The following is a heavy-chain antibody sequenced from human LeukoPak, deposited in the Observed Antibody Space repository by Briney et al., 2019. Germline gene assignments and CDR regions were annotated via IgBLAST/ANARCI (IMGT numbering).Heavy chain of an antibody. CDR2: INPNSGGT. CDR3: ARAQVGYCSGGRCYSGY. D-gene: IGHD2-15*01. V-gene: IGHV1-2*02. CDR1: GYTFTGYY. J-gene: IGHJ4*02. Sequence: ASVKVSCKASGYTFTGYYIHWVRQAPGQGLEWMGWINPNSGGTNYAQKFQGRVTMTRDTSISTVYMELSRLRSDDTAVYYCARAQVGYCSGGRCYSGYWGQGTLVTVSS.